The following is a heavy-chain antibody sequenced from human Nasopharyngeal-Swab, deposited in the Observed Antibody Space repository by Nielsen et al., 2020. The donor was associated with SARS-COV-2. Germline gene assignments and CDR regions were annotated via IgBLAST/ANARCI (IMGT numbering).Heavy chain of an antibody. Sequence: GESLKISCAASGFTFSSYWMHWVRQAPGKGLVWVSRINSDGSSTRYADSVKGRFTISRDNAKNTLYLQMNSPRAEDTAVYYCARDPAITGTTFDPWGQGTLVTVSS. V-gene: IGHV3-74*01. D-gene: IGHD1-7*01. J-gene: IGHJ5*02. CDR3: ARDPAITGTTFDP. CDR1: GFTFSSYW. CDR2: INSDGSST.